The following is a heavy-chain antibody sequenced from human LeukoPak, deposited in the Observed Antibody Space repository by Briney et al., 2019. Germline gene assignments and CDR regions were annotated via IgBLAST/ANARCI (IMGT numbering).Heavy chain of an antibody. CDR2: ISGSGGST. V-gene: IGHV3-23*01. D-gene: IGHD6-19*01. CDR1: GFTFSSYA. J-gene: IGHJ4*02. CDR3: ATSPPRPGIAVAGDY. Sequence: GGSLRLSCAASGFTFSSYAMSWVRQAPGKGLEWVSAISGSGGSTYYADSVKGRFTISRDNSKNTLHLQMNSLRAEDTAVYYCATSPPRPGIAVAGDYWGQGTLVTVSS.